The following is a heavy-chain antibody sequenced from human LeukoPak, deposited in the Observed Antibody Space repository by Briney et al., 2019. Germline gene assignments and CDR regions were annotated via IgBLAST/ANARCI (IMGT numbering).Heavy chain of an antibody. D-gene: IGHD6-19*01. J-gene: IGHJ4*02. CDR1: GITFSSYW. V-gene: IGHV3-74*01. CDR2: ISSDGSST. CDR3: ATLIAVAGRGGDY. Sequence: PGGSLRLYCAASGITFSSYWMHWVRQAPGKGLVWVSRISSDGSSTSYADSVKGRFTISRDNAKNTLYLQMNTLRAEDSAVYYCATLIAVAGRGGDYWGQGTLVTVSA.